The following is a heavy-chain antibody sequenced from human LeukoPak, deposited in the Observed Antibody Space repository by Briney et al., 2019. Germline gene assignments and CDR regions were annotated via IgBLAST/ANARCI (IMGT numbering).Heavy chain of an antibody. J-gene: IGHJ6*02. D-gene: IGHD5-12*01. Sequence: PSETLSLTCTVSGDSISTSGYYYDWIRQPPGKGLEWIGNIYYIGNTWYNPSLKSRVTISVDTSKNQFSLKLSSVTAADTAVYYCARITWIRDYGMDVWGQGTTVTVSS. CDR3: ARITWIRDYGMDV. CDR2: IYYIGNT. V-gene: IGHV4-61*05. CDR1: GDSISTSGYY.